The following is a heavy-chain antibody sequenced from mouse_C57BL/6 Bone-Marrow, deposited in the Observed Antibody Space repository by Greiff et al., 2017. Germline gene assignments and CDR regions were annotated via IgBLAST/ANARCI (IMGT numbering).Heavy chain of an antibody. D-gene: IGHD2-2*01. Sequence: EVQLQQSGPELVKPGASVKISCKASGYTFTDYYMNWVKQSHGKSLEWIGDINPNNGGTSYNQKCKGKATLTVDKSSSTAYMELRSLTSEDSAVYYCAREGLQTAWFAYWGQGTLVTVSA. CDR3: AREGLQTAWFAY. CDR1: GYTFTDYY. V-gene: IGHV1-26*01. J-gene: IGHJ3*01. CDR2: INPNNGGT.